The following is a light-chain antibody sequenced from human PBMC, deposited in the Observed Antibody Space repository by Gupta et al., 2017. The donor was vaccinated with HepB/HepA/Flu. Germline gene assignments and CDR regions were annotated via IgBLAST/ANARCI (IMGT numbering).Light chain of an antibody. CDR1: QGISRY. Sequence: DIQFTQSPSFLSASVGDRVTITCRASQGISRYLAWDQQRPGNALNLLIYAASNLQSGVPSRFSGSGSGTEFSLSTSSLQPEDFATYYCQQVDSYHRTFGQGTTVAIK. J-gene: IGKJ1*01. CDR2: AAS. V-gene: IGKV1-9*01. CDR3: QQVDSYHRT.